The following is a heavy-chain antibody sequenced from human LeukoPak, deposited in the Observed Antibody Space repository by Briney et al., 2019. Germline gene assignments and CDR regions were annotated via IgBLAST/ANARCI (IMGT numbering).Heavy chain of an antibody. CDR1: GFRFSSYA. CDR2: ISYNGGKK. V-gene: IGHV3-30*04. D-gene: IGHD5-12*01. Sequence: GGSLRLSCAASGFRFSSYAIHWVRQAPGKGLEWVALISYNGGKKDYADSVKGRFTISRDNSKNTLYLQMKSLRAEDTAVYYCAKGGGYEAQYYYYYLDVWGKGTTVTISS. J-gene: IGHJ6*03. CDR3: AKGGGYEAQYYYYYLDV.